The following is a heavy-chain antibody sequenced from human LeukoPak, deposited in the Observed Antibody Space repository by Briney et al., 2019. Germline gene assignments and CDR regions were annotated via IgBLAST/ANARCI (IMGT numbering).Heavy chain of an antibody. CDR3: ARDIFPYYYGFWSGYAPL. V-gene: IGHV4-61*02. D-gene: IGHD3-3*01. CDR2: IYTSGST. J-gene: IGHJ4*02. CDR1: GGSISSGSYY. Sequence: KPSETLSLTCTVSGGSISSGSYYWSWIRQPAGKGLEWIGRIYTSGSTNYNPSLKSRVTISVDTSKNQFSLKLSSVTAADTAVYYCARDIFPYYYGFWSGYAPLWGQGTLVTVSS.